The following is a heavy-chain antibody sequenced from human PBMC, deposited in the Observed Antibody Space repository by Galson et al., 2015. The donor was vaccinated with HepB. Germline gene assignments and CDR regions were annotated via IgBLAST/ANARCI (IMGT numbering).Heavy chain of an antibody. V-gene: IGHV3-23*01. CDR3: AKDADYGDYYYGMDV. J-gene: IGHJ6*02. CDR1: RFTFSSYA. Sequence: SLRLSCAASRFTFSSYAMSWVRQAPGKGLEWVSAISGSGGSTYYADSVKGRFTISRDNSKNTLYLQLNSLRAEDTAVYYCAKDADYGDYYYGMDVWGQGTTVTVSS. CDR2: ISGSGGST. D-gene: IGHD4-17*01.